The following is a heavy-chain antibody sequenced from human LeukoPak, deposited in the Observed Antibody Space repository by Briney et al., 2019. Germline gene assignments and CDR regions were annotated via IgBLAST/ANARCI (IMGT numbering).Heavy chain of an antibody. CDR1: GFTFSSYG. D-gene: IGHD5-18*01. J-gene: IGHJ4*02. CDR3: ARDLIIQLWCFDY. CDR2: IWYDGSNK. Sequence: GGSLRLSCAASGFTFSSYGMHWVRQAPGKGLEWVAVIWYDGSNKYYADSVKGRFTISRDNSKNTLYLQMNSLRAEDTAVYYCARDLIIQLWCFDYWGQGTLVTVSS. V-gene: IGHV3-33*01.